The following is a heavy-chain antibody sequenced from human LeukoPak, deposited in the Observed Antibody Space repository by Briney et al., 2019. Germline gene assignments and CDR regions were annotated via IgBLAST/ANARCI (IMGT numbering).Heavy chain of an antibody. CDR2: TWYDGSNT. J-gene: IGHJ3*02. V-gene: IGHV3-33*01. CDR1: GFSFSEHG. Sequence: PGASLRLSFAASGFSFSEHGMHWVRQAPGKRPEWVTVTWYDGSNTHYADSVKARFTISRDNSKNTVFLEMNSLRAEDTAVYHCARDRYFGSDGFDIWGQGTMVIVSS. CDR3: ARDRYFGSDGFDI. D-gene: IGHD3-10*01.